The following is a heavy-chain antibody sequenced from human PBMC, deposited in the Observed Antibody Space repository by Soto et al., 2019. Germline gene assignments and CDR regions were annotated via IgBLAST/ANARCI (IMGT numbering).Heavy chain of an antibody. D-gene: IGHD6-19*01. CDR3: ARDTHSSGWYGSLFDYYYYGMDV. J-gene: IGHJ6*02. Sequence: PSQTLSLTCAISGDSVSSNSAAWNWIRQSPSRGLEWLGRTYYRSKWYNDYAVSVKSRITINPDTSKNQFSLQLNSVTPEDTAVYYCARDTHSSGWYGSLFDYYYYGMDVWGQGTTVTVSS. V-gene: IGHV6-1*01. CDR1: GDSVSSNSAA. CDR2: TYYRSKWYN.